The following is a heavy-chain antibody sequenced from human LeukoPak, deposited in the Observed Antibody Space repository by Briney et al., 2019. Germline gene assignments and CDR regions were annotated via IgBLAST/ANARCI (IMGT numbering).Heavy chain of an antibody. V-gene: IGHV3-48*01. CDR1: GFTFSSYS. CDR2: ITTSSGTI. CDR3: ARLTWGLVDN. D-gene: IGHD7-27*01. Sequence: GGSLRLSCAASGFTFSSYSMNWVRQAPGKGLEWVSYITTSSGTIYSADSVKGRFTISRDNAKNSLYLEMNSLRAEDTAVYFCARLTWGLVDNWGQGTLVTVSS. J-gene: IGHJ4*02.